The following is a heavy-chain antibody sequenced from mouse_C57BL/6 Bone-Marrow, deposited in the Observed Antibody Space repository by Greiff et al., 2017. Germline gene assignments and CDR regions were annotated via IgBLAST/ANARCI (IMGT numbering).Heavy chain of an antibody. CDR1: GYTFTSYW. V-gene: IGHV1-5*01. D-gene: IGHD2-4*01. J-gene: IGHJ1*03. CDR2: IYPGNSDT. CDR3: TRHDYSQFFDV. Sequence: EVKLMESGTVLARPGASVKMSCKTSGYTFTSYWMHWVKQRPGQGLEWIGAIYPGNSDTSYNQKFKGKAKLTAVTSASTAYMELSSLTNDDSAVYYCTRHDYSQFFDVWGTGTTVTVSS.